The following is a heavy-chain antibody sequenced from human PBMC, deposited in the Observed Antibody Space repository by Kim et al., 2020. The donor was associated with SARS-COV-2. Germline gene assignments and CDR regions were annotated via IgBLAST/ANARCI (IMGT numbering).Heavy chain of an antibody. CDR3: ARGLDCSGGSCHDY. CDR1: GGSISSYY. Sequence: SETLSLTCTVSGGSISSYYWSWIRQPPGKGLEWIGYIYYSGSTNYNPSLKSRVTISVDTSKNQFSLKLSSVTAADTAVYYCARGLDCSGGSCHDYWGQGTLVTVSS. D-gene: IGHD2-15*01. J-gene: IGHJ4*02. V-gene: IGHV4-59*13. CDR2: IYYSGST.